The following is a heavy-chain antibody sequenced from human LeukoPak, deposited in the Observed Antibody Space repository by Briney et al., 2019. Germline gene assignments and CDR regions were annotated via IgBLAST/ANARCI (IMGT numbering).Heavy chain of an antibody. Sequence: ASVKVSCKASGYTFTNYGITWMRQAPGQGLEWMGWINTYNGNTNYAQKLQGRVTITTDTSPSTAYMELRSLRSDDTAVLYCARDLVDGVGAPGAYWGQGALVTVSS. CDR1: GYTFTNYG. D-gene: IGHD1-26*01. J-gene: IGHJ4*02. CDR3: ARDLVDGVGAPGAY. CDR2: INTYNGNT. V-gene: IGHV1-18*01.